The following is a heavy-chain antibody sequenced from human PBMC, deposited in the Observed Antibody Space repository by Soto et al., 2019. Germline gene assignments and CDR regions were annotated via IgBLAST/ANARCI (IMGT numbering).Heavy chain of an antibody. CDR1: GYTFTSYD. CDR3: ARARRSLGVIAAMRGYYYYYMDV. V-gene: IGHV1-8*01. J-gene: IGHJ6*03. D-gene: IGHD2-2*01. CDR2: MNPNSGNT. Sequence: ASVKVSCKASGYTFTSYDINWVRQATGQGLEWMGWMNPNSGNTGYAQKFQGRVTMTRNTSISTAYMELSSLRSEDTAVYYCARARRSLGVIAAMRGYYYYYMDVWGKGTTVTVSS.